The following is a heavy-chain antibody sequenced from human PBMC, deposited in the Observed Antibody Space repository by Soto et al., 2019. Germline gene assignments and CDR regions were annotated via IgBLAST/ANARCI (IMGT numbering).Heavy chain of an antibody. CDR3: APAPTGLDV. V-gene: IGHV3-48*03. Sequence: GGSLRFSCAASGFTFSSYEMNWVRQAPGRGLEWISYISSSGSAIYYADSVEGRFTISRDNAKNSLYLQMNSLRAEDTAVYYCAPAPTGLDVWGQGTTVTVSS. D-gene: IGHD1-1*01. J-gene: IGHJ6*02. CDR1: GFTFSSYE. CDR2: ISSSGSAI.